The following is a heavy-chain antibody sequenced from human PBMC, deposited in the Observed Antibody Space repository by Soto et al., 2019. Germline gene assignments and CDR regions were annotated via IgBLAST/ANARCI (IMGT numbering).Heavy chain of an antibody. Sequence: QVQLQESGPGLVKPSETLSLTCTVSGGSINNYYWIWLRQPPGKGLEWIGLISYTGSTNYNPSIKSRVTISVDTSKNHFSLNLNAVTAADTAVYYCASEPGSSGYPFDYWGQGTLVTVSS. D-gene: IGHD3-22*01. CDR1: GGSINNYY. CDR2: ISYTGST. J-gene: IGHJ4*02. CDR3: ASEPGSSGYPFDY. V-gene: IGHV4-59*01.